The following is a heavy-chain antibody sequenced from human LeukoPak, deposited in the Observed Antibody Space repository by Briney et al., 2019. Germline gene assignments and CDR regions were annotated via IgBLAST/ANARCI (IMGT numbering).Heavy chain of an antibody. D-gene: IGHD3-10*01. CDR2: ISAYNGNT. Sequence: ASVKVSCKASGYTFTSYGISWVRQAPGQGLEWMGWISAYNGNTNYAQKLQGRVTMTTDTSTSTAYMELRSLRSDDTAVYYCARGGRTRITMVRGVRYPFDYWGQGTLVTVSS. V-gene: IGHV1-18*01. CDR1: GYTFTSYG. CDR3: ARGGRTRITMVRGVRYPFDY. J-gene: IGHJ4*02.